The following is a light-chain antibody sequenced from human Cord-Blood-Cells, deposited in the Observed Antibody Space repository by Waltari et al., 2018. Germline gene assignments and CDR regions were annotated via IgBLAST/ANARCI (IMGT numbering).Light chain of an antibody. V-gene: IGKV3-20*01. J-gene: IGKJ5*01. Sequence: EIVLTQSPGTLSLSPGERATLSCRASQSVNSSYLACYQQKPGQAPRLLIYGASSRATGIPDRFSGSGSGTDFTLTISRLEPEDFAVYYCQQYGSSLITFGQGTRLEIK. CDR1: QSVNSSY. CDR3: QQYGSSLIT. CDR2: GAS.